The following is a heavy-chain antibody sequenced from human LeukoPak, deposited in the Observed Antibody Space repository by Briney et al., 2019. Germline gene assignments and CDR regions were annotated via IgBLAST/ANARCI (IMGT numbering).Heavy chain of an antibody. D-gene: IGHD3-16*01. CDR3: ASDTRSVRGGDAFDI. CDR1: GGSISSGDYY. J-gene: IGHJ3*02. V-gene: IGHV4-30-4*02. CDR2: IYYSGST. Sequence: SETLSLTCTVSGGSISSGDYYWSWIRQPPGKGLEWIGYIYYSGSTYYNPSLKSRVTISLDMSKNQFSLKLSSVTAADTAVYYCASDTRSVRGGDAFDIWGQGTMVTVSS.